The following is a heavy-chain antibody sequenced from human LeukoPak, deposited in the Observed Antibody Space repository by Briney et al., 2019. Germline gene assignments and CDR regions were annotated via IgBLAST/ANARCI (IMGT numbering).Heavy chain of an antibody. CDR2: IFYSGST. Sequence: SETLSLTCTVSGGSFNTYYWTWIRQPPGKGLEWIGEIFYSGSTNYNPSLKSRVTISVDTSKNQFSLKLSSVTAADTAVYYCAKLRGHIAAAGTVFDYWGQGTLVTVSS. D-gene: IGHD6-13*01. CDR3: AKLRGHIAAAGTVFDY. J-gene: IGHJ4*02. V-gene: IGHV4-59*12. CDR1: GGSFNTYY.